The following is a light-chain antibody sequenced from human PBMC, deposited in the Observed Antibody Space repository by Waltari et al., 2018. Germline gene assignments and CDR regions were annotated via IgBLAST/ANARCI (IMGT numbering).Light chain of an antibody. CDR3: QSFDSSLSASV. V-gene: IGLV1-40*01. Sequence: QSVLTQPPSMSGVPGQKVTIPCTGGSSNFGSGYDVHWYQQFPGTSPKLLIFGNTNRPSGVPGRFSGSRSGTSASLAIAGLQSEDEAVYYCQSFDSSLSASVFGGGTKLTVL. J-gene: IGLJ2*01. CDR1: SSNFGSGYD. CDR2: GNT.